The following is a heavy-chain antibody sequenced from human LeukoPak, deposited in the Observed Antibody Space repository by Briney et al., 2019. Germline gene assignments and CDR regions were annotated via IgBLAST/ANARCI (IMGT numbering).Heavy chain of an antibody. CDR3: ARERDYYDSSGPDRDDAFDI. CDR2: IIPIFGTA. V-gene: IGHV1-69*06. CDR1: GGTFISYA. Sequence: SVKVSCKASGGTFISYAISWVRQAPGQGVEGMGGIIPIFGTANYAQKFQGRVTITADKSTSTAYMELSSLRSEDTAVYYCARERDYYDSSGPDRDDAFDIWGQGTMVTVSS. D-gene: IGHD3-22*01. J-gene: IGHJ3*02.